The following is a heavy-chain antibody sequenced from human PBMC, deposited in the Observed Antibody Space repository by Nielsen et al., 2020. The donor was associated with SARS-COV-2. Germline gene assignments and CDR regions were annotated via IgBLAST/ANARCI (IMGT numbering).Heavy chain of an antibody. Sequence: SVKVSCKASGGTFSNYAISWVRQAPGQGLEWMGGIIPIFGTANYAQKFQGRVTITADESTSTAYMELSSLRSEGTAVYYCTKYSGYAHDAFDIWGQGTMVTVSS. CDR2: IIPIFGTA. J-gene: IGHJ3*02. CDR1: GGTFSNYA. D-gene: IGHD5-12*01. V-gene: IGHV1-69*13. CDR3: TKYSGYAHDAFDI.